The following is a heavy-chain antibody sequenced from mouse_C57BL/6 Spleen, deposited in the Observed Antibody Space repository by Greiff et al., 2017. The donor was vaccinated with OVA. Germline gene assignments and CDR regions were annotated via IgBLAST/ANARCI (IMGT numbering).Heavy chain of an antibody. J-gene: IGHJ4*01. CDR2: IDPANGNT. CDR3: AFYDYDGYAMDY. CDR1: GFNIKNTY. D-gene: IGHD2-4*01. V-gene: IGHV14-3*01. Sequence: EVMLVESVAELVRPGASVKLSCTASGFNIKNTYMHWVKQRPEQGLEWIGRIDPANGNTKYAPKFQGKAIITADTTSTTAYLQLSSLTSEDTAIYYCAFYDYDGYAMDYWGQGTSVTVSS.